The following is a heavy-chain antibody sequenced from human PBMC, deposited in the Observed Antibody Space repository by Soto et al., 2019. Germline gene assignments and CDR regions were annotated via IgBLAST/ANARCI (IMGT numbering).Heavy chain of an antibody. CDR3: ARQSGDGYKILY. D-gene: IGHD5-12*01. V-gene: IGHV4-61*08. CDR2: IYYSGST. J-gene: IGHJ4*02. CDR1: GGSISNGEYS. Sequence: SETLSLTCTVSGGSISNGEYSWSWIRQPPGKGLEWIGYIYYSGSTNYNPSLKSRVTISVDTSKNQFSLKLSSVTAADTAVYYCARQSGDGYKILYWGQGTLVTVYS.